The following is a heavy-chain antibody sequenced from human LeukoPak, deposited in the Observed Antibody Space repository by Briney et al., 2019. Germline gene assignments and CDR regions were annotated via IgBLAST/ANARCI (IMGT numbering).Heavy chain of an antibody. CDR2: IKQDGSEK. D-gene: IGHD3-10*01. CDR3: ARDFHSYGSPFDY. J-gene: IGHJ4*02. Sequence: HPSETLSLTCAVSGGSISSSSDYWGWVRQAPGKGQEWVANIKQDGSEKYYVDSVKGRFTISRDNAKNSLYLQMNSLRAEDTAVYYCARDFHSYGSPFDYWGQGTLVTVSS. CDR1: GGSISSSSDY. V-gene: IGHV3-7*01.